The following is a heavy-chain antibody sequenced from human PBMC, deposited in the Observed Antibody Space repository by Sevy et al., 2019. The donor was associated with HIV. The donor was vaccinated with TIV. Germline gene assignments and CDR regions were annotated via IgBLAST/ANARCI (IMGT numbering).Heavy chain of an antibody. Sequence: GGSLRLSCAVSGFTFSTSAMSWVRQAPGKGLEWVGRIKSKTDGETTDYAAPVKGRFTISRDDSKNTLYLQMNSLKSEDTAVYYCATGIVGAVAGSAVVFDYWGQGTLVTVSS. D-gene: IGHD6-19*01. V-gene: IGHV3-15*01. J-gene: IGHJ4*02. CDR3: ATGIVGAVAGSAVVFDY. CDR1: GFTFSTSA. CDR2: IKSKTDGETT.